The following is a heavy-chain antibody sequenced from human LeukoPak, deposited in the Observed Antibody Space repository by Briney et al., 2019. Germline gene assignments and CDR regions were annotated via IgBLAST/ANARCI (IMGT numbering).Heavy chain of an antibody. CDR3: ARESSGNHDAFDI. D-gene: IGHD6-25*01. J-gene: IGHJ3*02. CDR1: GFTFSSYG. Sequence: GRSLRLSCAASGFTFSSYGMHWVRQAPGKGLEWVAVIWYDGSNKYYADSVKGRFTISRDNSKNTLYLQMNSLRAEDTAVYYCARESSGNHDAFDIWGQGTMVTVSS. V-gene: IGHV3-33*01. CDR2: IWYDGSNK.